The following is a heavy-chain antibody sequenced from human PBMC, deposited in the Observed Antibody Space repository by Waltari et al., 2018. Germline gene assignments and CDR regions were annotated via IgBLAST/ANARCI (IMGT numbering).Heavy chain of an antibody. CDR3: ARETYYDRSGYFRLGAFDI. J-gene: IGHJ3*02. CDR2: IYSGGST. D-gene: IGHD3-22*01. CDR1: GFPVGSSQ. V-gene: IGHV3-53*01. Sequence: EVQLVESGGGLIQPGGSLRLSCAALGFPVGSSQLRWVRQAPGKGLEWVSLIYSGGSTNYADSVKGRFTISRDDSKNTLYLQMNSLRAEDTAVYYCARETYYDRSGYFRLGAFDIWGQGTVVTVSS.